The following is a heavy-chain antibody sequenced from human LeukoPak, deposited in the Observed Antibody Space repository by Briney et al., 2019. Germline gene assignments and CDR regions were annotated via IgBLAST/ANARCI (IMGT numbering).Heavy chain of an antibody. CDR3: AKAAYFDSSAAFDS. CDR1: GFTFSTYA. CDR2: ITGSGGRT. D-gene: IGHD3-22*01. J-gene: IGHJ4*02. Sequence: PGGSLRLSCAASGFTFSTYAMNWVRQAPGKGLGWVSGITGSGGRTFYADSVKGRFTISRDNSKNTLYLQMNSLRAEDTAIYYCAKAAYFDSSAAFDSWGQGTLVTGSS. V-gene: IGHV3-23*01.